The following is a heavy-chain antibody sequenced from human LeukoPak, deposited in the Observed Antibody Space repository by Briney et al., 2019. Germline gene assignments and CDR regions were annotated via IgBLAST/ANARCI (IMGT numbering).Heavy chain of an antibody. V-gene: IGHV3-48*01. D-gene: IGHD1-26*01. CDR3: AREKISGSYYPPTLDV. Sequence: GGSLRLSCAASGFTFSSYSMNWVRQAPGKGLEWVSYISSSSSTIYYADSVKGRFTISRDNAKNSLYLEMNRLRGEDTAVYYCAREKISGSYYPPTLDVWGKGTTVTVSS. CDR1: GFTFSSYS. CDR2: ISSSSSTI. J-gene: IGHJ6*04.